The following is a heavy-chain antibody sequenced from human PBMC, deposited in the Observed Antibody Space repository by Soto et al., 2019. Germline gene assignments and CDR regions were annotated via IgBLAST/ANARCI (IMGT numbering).Heavy chain of an antibody. J-gene: IGHJ3*02. CDR3: ARIQLGYAAFDI. D-gene: IGHD6-6*01. CDR2: ISSSSSYI. V-gene: IGHV3-21*01. Sequence: GSLRLSCAASGFTFSSYSMNWVRQAPGKGLEWVSSISSSSSYIYYADSVKGRFTISRDNAKNSLYLQMNSLRAEDTAVYYCARIQLGYAAFDIWGQGKMVPVSS. CDR1: GFTFSSYS.